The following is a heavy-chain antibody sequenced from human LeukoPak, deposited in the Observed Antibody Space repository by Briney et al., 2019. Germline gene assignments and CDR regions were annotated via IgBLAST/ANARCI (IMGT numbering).Heavy chain of an antibody. V-gene: IGHV3-23*01. Sequence: PGGSLRLSCAASGFTLSTKAMSWVRQAPGKGLEWISGISGSGASTYYADSVKGRFTISRDDSRNTLYLQMNSLRGDDTAVYYCAKDVGKWESLHFFDYWGQGTLVTVSS. J-gene: IGHJ4*02. CDR2: ISGSGAST. CDR1: GFTLSTKA. D-gene: IGHD1-26*01. CDR3: AKDVGKWESLHFFDY.